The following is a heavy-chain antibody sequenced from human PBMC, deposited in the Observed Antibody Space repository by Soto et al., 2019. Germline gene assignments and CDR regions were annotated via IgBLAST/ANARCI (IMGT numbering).Heavy chain of an antibody. CDR3: ARDLRPVPGGKCVRGDYYMDV. CDR2: IWYDGSNK. CDR1: GFTFSSYG. J-gene: IGHJ6*03. D-gene: IGHD2-2*01. V-gene: IGHV3-33*01. Sequence: QVQLVESGGGVVQPGRSLRLSCAASGFTFSSYGMHWVRQAPGKGLEWVAVIWYDGSNKYYADSVKGRFTISRDNSRDTLYLQMNSLRVEDTAVYYCARDLRPVPGGKCVRGDYYMDVWGKGTTVTVSS.